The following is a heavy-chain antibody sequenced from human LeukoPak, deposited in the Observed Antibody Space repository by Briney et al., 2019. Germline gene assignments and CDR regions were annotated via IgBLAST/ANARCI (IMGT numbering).Heavy chain of an antibody. D-gene: IGHD3-10*01. CDR1: LFIYSRYW. J-gene: IGHJ4*02. V-gene: IGHV3-74*01. CDR3: ARGTAVLGAVDD. Sequence: PGGSLRLSCAASLFIYSRYWMHWVRQAPGKKLVWVSRINSDGSITNIADSVKGRFTISRDNAKDMLYLQMDSLRVEDTAVYYCARGTAVLGAVDDLGQGTLVAVSS. CDR2: INSDGSIT.